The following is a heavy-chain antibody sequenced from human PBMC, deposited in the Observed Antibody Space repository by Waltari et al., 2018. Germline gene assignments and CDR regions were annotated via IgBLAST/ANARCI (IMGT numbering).Heavy chain of an antibody. CDR3: AKAIKGYNSAWFDY. Sequence: EVQLLESGGGLVQPGGSLRLSCAAPGFSFSGYAMSWVRQAPGKGLEWVSTISGSGSTPFYADSVKGRFTISRDNSRNTVFLQMNSLRAEETAVYYCAKAIKGYNSAWFDYWGQGTLVTVSS. V-gene: IGHV3-23*01. D-gene: IGHD3-22*01. J-gene: IGHJ5*01. CDR1: GFSFSGYA. CDR2: ISGSGSTP.